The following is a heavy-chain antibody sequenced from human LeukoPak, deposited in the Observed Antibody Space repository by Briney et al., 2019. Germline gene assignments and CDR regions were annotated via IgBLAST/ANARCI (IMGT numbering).Heavy chain of an antibody. D-gene: IGHD3-10*01. Sequence: GGSLRLSCAASGFTFSSYWMSWVRQALGKGLERVASIKQDGSEKYYVDSVKGRFTISRDNAKNSLYLQMNSLRAEDTALYHCARGRPSYYGPFDYWGQGTLVTVSS. CDR2: IKQDGSEK. V-gene: IGHV3-7*03. CDR3: ARGRPSYYGPFDY. J-gene: IGHJ4*02. CDR1: GFTFSSYW.